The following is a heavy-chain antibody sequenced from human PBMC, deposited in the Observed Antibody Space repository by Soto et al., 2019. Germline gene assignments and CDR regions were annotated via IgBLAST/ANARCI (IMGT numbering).Heavy chain of an antibody. Sequence: PGGSLRLSCAASGFTVSGYWMHWVRQAPGKGLTWVSRINSDGSYTSSADSVKGRFTISKDNARNTLYLQMNSLRAEDTAVYYCAKGGLRWYPNPWGQGTLVTVSS. CDR3: AKGGLRWYPNP. V-gene: IGHV3-74*01. CDR1: GFTVSGYW. D-gene: IGHD4-17*01. J-gene: IGHJ5*02. CDR2: INSDGSYT.